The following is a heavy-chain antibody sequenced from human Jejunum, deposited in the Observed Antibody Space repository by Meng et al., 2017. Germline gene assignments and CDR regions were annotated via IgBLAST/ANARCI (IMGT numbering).Heavy chain of an antibody. CDR3: VRVHAPRSHFGLSFDY. V-gene: IGHV3-30*15. D-gene: IGHD3/OR15-3a*01. Sequence: GGSLRLSCAASGFSFGSYAMNWVRQAPGQGLEWVAVISYDGSKIYNAGSVKGRFTISRDNSENTVSLHMSSLRTEDTGVYYCVRVHAPRSHFGLSFDYWGQGTLVTVSS. J-gene: IGHJ4*02. CDR1: GFSFGSYA. CDR2: ISYDGSKI.